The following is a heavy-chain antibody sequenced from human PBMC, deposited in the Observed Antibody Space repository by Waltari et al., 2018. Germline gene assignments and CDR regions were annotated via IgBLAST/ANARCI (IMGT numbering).Heavy chain of an antibody. D-gene: IGHD3-22*01. V-gene: IGHV3-30*04. J-gene: IGHJ6*02. CDR3: ARDYCDRTNCHGMDV. Sequence: QVQLVESGGGVVQLGRSLRLSCEASEFPFSSYAMHWFRQAPGKGLEWVAVISYNARNIYYVDSVKGRFTISRDNSKKTLYLQMNSLRAEDTAVYYCARDYCDRTNCHGMDVWGQGTTVTVSS. CDR1: EFPFSSYA. CDR2: ISYNARNI.